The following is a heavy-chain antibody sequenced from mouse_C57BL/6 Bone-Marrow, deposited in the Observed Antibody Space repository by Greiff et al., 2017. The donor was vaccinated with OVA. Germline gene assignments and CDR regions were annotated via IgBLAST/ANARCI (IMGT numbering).Heavy chain of an antibody. CDR2: IDPSDSYT. V-gene: IGHV1-69*01. D-gene: IGHD1-1*01. CDR3: ARSGYGSSLYAMDD. CDR1: GYTFTSYW. Sequence: QVHVKQPGAELVMPGASVKLSCKASGYTFTSYWMHWVKQRPGQGLEWIGEIDPSDSYTNYNQKFKGKSTLTVDKSSSTAYMQLSSLTSEDSAVYYCARSGYGSSLYAMDDWGKGTSVTVSS. J-gene: IGHJ4*01.